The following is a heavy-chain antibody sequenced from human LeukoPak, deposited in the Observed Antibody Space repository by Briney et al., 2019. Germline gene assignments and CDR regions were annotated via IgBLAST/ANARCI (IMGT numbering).Heavy chain of an antibody. CDR3: ARLRRSRLAEFDY. CDR1: GYSISSGYY. Sequence: SETLSLTCTVSGYSISSGYYWGWIRQPPGKGLKWIGSISHSGSTYYNPSLKSRVTISVDTSKNQFSLKLSSLTAADAAVYYCARLRRSRLAEFDYWGQGTLVTVSS. D-gene: IGHD3-3*02. CDR2: ISHSGST. V-gene: IGHV4-38-2*02. J-gene: IGHJ4*02.